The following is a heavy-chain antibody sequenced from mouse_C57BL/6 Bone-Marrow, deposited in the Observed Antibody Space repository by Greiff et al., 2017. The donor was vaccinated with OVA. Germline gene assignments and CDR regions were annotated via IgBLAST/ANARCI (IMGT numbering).Heavy chain of an antibody. D-gene: IGHD2-5*01. CDR1: GYTFTSYW. J-gene: IGHJ4*01. CDR2: IHPNSGST. CDR3: ARGAYYSNPYYAMDY. V-gene: IGHV1-64*01. Sequence: QVQLQQPGAELVKPGASVKLSCKASGYTFTSYWMHWVKQRPGQGLEWIGMIHPNSGSTNYNEKFKSKATLTVDKSSSTAYMQLSSLTSEDSAVYYCARGAYYSNPYYAMDYWCQGTSVTVSS.